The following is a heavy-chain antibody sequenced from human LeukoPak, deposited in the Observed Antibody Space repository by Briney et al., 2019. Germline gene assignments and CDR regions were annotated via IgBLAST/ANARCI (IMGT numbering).Heavy chain of an antibody. Sequence: GASVKVSCKASGGTFSSYAISWVRQAPGQGLEWMGGIIPIFGTANYAQKFQGRVTITADESTSTAYMELSSLRSEDTAVYYCARSGGIIDGYNDYYYYYMDVWGKGTTVTISS. CDR1: GGTFSSYA. J-gene: IGHJ6*03. CDR2: IIPIFGTA. CDR3: ARSGGIIDGYNDYYYYYMDV. V-gene: IGHV1-69*01. D-gene: IGHD5-24*01.